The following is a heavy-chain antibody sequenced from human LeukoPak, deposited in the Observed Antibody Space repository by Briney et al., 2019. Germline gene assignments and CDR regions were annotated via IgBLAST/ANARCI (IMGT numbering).Heavy chain of an antibody. V-gene: IGHV3-48*03. D-gene: IGHD2-2*01. J-gene: IGHJ3*02. CDR2: ISSSGSTI. CDR1: GFTFSSYE. Sequence: GGSLRLSCAASGFTFSSYEMNWVRQAPGKGLEWVSYISSSGSTIYYADSVKGRFTISRDNAKNSLYLQMNSLRAEDTAVYYCAKDLKCSSTSCWGEDAFDIWGQGTMVTVSS. CDR3: AKDLKCSSTSCWGEDAFDI.